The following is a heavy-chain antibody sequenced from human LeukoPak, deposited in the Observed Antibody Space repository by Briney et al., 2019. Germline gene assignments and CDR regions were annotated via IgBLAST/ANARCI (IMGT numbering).Heavy chain of an antibody. V-gene: IGHV4-34*01. D-gene: IGHD3-9*01. J-gene: IGHJ5*02. CDR1: GESLNGHY. Sequence: SETLSLTCAVYGESLNGHYWSWIRQSPGKGLEWIGEGDDRGGTKFNPSFKSRVTISADTSKNQFSLKLNSVTAADTAVYHCAKNGQTGFSFDPWGQGTLVTVS. CDR3: AKNGQTGFSFDP. CDR2: GDDRGGT.